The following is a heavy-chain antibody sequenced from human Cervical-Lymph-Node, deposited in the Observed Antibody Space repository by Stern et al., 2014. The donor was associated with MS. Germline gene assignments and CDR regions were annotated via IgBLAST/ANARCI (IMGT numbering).Heavy chain of an antibody. CDR2: IYSDGRT. J-gene: IGHJ3*02. CDR3: ARGAGDWNAFAI. CDR1: GFTVTNNY. D-gene: IGHD2-21*02. Sequence: EVQLVESGGGLIQPGGSLRLSCAASGFTVTNNYMSWVRQAPGRGLEWVSVIYSDGRTNYADSVKGRFTISRDTSKNTVFLQMNGLRAEDTAVYYCARGAGDWNAFAIWGQGTTITVSS. V-gene: IGHV3-53*01.